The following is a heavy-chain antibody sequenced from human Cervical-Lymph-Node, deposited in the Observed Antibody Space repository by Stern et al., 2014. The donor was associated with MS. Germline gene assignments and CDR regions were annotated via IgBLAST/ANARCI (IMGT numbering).Heavy chain of an antibody. CDR1: GFSLRTSGMG. CDR2: IDLDGDK. Sequence: QVPLRESGPALVKPTQTLTLTCTFAGFSLRTSGMGVSWIRQAPGKALEWLSRIDLDGDKYYSTSLKTRLTISKDTSKNQVVLTMTNMDPVDTATYYCARIELPHSSGFWGYYYGMDVWGQGTTVTVSS. D-gene: IGHD3-22*01. CDR3: ARIELPHSSGFWGYYYGMDV. J-gene: IGHJ6*02. V-gene: IGHV2-70*15.